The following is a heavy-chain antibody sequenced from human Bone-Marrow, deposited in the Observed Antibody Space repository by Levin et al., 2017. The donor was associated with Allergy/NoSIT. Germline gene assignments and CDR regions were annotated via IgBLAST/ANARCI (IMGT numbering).Heavy chain of an antibody. CDR3: ARGPTVVTPVLYWYFDR. V-gene: IGHV3-30-3*01. CDR2: ISYDGSNK. J-gene: IGHJ2*01. D-gene: IGHD4-23*01. Sequence: PGGSLRLSCAASGFTFSSYAMHWVRQAPGKGLEWVAVISYDGSNKYYADSVKGRFTISRDNSKNTLYLQMNSLRAEDTAVYYCARGPTVVTPVLYWYFDRWGRGTLVTVSS. CDR1: GFTFSSYA.